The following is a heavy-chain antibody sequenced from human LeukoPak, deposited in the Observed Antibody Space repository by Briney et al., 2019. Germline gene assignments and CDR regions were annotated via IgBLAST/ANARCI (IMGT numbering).Heavy chain of an antibody. CDR1: GFTLGNYA. J-gene: IGHJ4*02. D-gene: IGHD3-10*01. V-gene: IGHV3-23*01. Sequence: GGSLRLSCTASGFTLGNYAMSWVRQAPGKGLEWVSAISGNGYNTYYADSVKGRSTISSESSGNTLFLQMHSLRAEDTAVYYCAKGVRLWFAFYFDYWGQGTLVTVSS. CDR2: ISGNGYNT. CDR3: AKGVRLWFAFYFDY.